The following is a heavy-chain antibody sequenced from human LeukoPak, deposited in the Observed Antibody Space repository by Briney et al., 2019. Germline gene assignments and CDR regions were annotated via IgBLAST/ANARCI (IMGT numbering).Heavy chain of an antibody. D-gene: IGHD1-26*01. J-gene: IGHJ4*02. CDR2: IYYSGST. Sequence: SGTLSLTCTVSGGSISSGSYYWGWIRQPPGKGLEWIGNIYYSGSTSYNPSLKSRVTISVDTSKNHHSLNLRSVTAADTAVYYCARSSAGGARGDHWGQGTLVTVSS. CDR1: GGSISSGSYY. V-gene: IGHV4-39*02. CDR3: ARSSAGGARGDH.